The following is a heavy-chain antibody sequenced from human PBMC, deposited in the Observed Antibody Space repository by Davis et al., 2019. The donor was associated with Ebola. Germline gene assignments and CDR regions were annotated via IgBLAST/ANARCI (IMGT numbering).Heavy chain of an antibody. CDR3: ARAGRYYYYGMDV. Sequence: MPAGSLRLSCAVYGGSFSGYYWSWIRQPPGKWLEWIGEINHSGSTNYNPSLKSRVTISVDTSKNQFSLQLNSVTPEDTAVYYCARAGRYYYYGMDVWGQGTTVTVSS. D-gene: IGHD3-10*01. CDR1: GGSFSGYY. V-gene: IGHV4-34*01. CDR2: INHSGST. J-gene: IGHJ6*02.